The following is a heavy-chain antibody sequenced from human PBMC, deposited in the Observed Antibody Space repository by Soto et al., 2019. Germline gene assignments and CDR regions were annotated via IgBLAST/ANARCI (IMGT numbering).Heavy chain of an antibody. V-gene: IGHV3-23*01. Sequence: GGSLRLSCAASGFTFSSYAMSWVRQAPGKGLEWVTAISGNGESTYYEDFVKGRFTFSRDNSKNTLYLQINSLSAEDTAVYYCAKDPVSCSGGSCYPDWFDPWGQGTLVTVSS. CDR1: GFTFSSYA. D-gene: IGHD2-15*01. J-gene: IGHJ5*02. CDR3: AKDPVSCSGGSCYPDWFDP. CDR2: ISGNGEST.